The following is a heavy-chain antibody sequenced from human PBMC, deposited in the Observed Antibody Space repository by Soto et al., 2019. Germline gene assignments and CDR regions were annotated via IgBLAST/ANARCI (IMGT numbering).Heavy chain of an antibody. J-gene: IGHJ6*03. Sequence: SETLSLTCTVSGVSISSGGYYWSWIRQHPGKGLEWIGYIYYSGSTYYNPSLKSRVTISVDTSKNQFSLKLSSVTAADTAVYYCARDSAEGSGSVYYYYYYMDVWGKGTTVTVSS. CDR1: GVSISSGGYY. CDR2: IYYSGST. V-gene: IGHV4-31*03. CDR3: ARDSAEGSGSVYYYYYYMDV. D-gene: IGHD3-10*01.